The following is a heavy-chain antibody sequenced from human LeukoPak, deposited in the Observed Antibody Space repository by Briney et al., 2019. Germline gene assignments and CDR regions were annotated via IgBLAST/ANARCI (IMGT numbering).Heavy chain of an antibody. CDR3: ARGDSGSFSFDY. V-gene: IGHV3-7*01. CDR2: IKQDGSEK. D-gene: IGHD1-26*01. Sequence: QSGGSLRLSCAASGFTFSSNWMSWVRQAPGKGLEWVANIKQDGSEKYYVDSVKGRFTISRDNAKNSLYLQMNSLRAEDTAVYYCARGDSGSFSFDYWGQGTLVTVSS. CDR1: GFTFSSNW. J-gene: IGHJ4*02.